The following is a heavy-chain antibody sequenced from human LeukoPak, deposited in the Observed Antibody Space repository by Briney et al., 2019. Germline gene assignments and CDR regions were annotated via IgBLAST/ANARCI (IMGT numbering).Heavy chain of an antibody. CDR2: IYPGDSDT. CDR1: GYSFTDYW. Sequence: GESLKISCKASGYSFTDYWIGWVRQMPGKGLEWMGIIYPGDSDTRYSPSFEGQVTISADKSTRAASLEWSSLKASDTAMYYCATPYPREYCSSSACYFNYWGQGTLVTVSS. V-gene: IGHV5-51*06. CDR3: ATPYPREYCSSSACYFNY. J-gene: IGHJ4*02. D-gene: IGHD2/OR15-2a*01.